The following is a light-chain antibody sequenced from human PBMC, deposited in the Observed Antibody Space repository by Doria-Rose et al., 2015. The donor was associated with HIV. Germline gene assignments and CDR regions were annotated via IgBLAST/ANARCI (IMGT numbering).Light chain of an antibody. CDR3: QQYYDTPS. CDR2: WAS. V-gene: IGKV4-1*01. J-gene: IGKJ3*01. Sequence: DIRMTQSPESLGMSLGERATLNCKSNQSLLYTSKNYLAWYQQKPGQSPNLLIYWASTRQSGVPARFSGSGSGTDFTLTISSLEAEDVAVYYCQQYYDTPSFGPGTTVDIK. CDR1: QSLLYTSKNY.